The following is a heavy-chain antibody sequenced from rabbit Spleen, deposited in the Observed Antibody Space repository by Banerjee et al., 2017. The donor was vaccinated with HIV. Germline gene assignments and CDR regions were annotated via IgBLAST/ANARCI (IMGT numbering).Heavy chain of an antibody. CDR2: IGAGSSGST. CDR1: GFSFNNGYD. D-gene: IGHD8-1*01. J-gene: IGHJ6*01. CDR3: ARDTGTSFSTYGMDL. V-gene: IGHV1S40*01. Sequence: EESGGGLVKPGASLTLTCIASGFSFNNGYDMCWVRQAPGKGLEWIACIGAGSSGSTYSATWAKGRFTISKTSSTTVTLQMTSLTAADTATYFCARDTGTSFSTYGMDLWAQGPWSPS.